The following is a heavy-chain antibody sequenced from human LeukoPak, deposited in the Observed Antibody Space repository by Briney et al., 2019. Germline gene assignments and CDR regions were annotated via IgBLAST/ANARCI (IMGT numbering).Heavy chain of an antibody. CDR1: GYTFTGYY. Sequence: ASVKVSCKASGYTFTGYYMCRVRVAPGKGVEWMGGFDPEDGETLYAQKFQGRVTMTEVTSTDTAYMELSRLRSDDTAVYYCATEGSYSSKRTFDYWGQGTLVTVSS. J-gene: IGHJ4*02. V-gene: IGHV1-24*01. CDR2: FDPEDGET. CDR3: ATEGSYSSKRTFDY. D-gene: IGHD6-13*01.